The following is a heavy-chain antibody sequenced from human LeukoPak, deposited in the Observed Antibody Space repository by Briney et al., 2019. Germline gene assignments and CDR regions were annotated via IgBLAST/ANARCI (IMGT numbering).Heavy chain of an antibody. CDR2: IIPIFGTA. CDR1: GGTFSSYA. Sequence: SVKVSCKASGGTFSSYAISWVRQAPGQGLEWMGGIIPIFGTANFAQKFQGRVTITADESTSTAYMELSSLRSEDTAVYYCAAGRGRWLQLSIDYWGQGTLVTVSS. J-gene: IGHJ4*02. CDR3: AAGRGRWLQLSIDY. D-gene: IGHD5-24*01. V-gene: IGHV1-69*01.